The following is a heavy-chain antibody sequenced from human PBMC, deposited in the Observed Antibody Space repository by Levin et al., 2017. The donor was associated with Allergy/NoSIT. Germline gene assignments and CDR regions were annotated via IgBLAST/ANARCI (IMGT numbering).Heavy chain of an antibody. CDR2: FSSSSSYT. D-gene: IGHD6-19*01. CDR1: GFTFSDYY. J-gene: IGHJ4*02. CDR3: ARDHGGVWQWLVGD. Sequence: GGSLRLSCAASGFTFSDYYMSWIRQAPGKGLEWVSYFSSSSSYTNYADSVKGRFTISRDNAKNSLYLQMNSLRAEDTAVYYCARDHGGVWQWLVGDWGQGTLVTVSS. V-gene: IGHV3-11*05.